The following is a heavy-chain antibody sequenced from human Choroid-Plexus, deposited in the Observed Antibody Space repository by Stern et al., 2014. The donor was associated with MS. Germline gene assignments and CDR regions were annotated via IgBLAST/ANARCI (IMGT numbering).Heavy chain of an antibody. D-gene: IGHD2-15*01. Sequence: VQLEESGGDVAQPGRPLILSCAASGFTFSNFGLHCVRQAPGKGLEWVALISYDGSDKYYADSVKGRFSIFRDNSKNTLYMHMNSLRAEDTAVYYCAKDRQWSTYFFDYWGQGSLVTVSS. V-gene: IGHV3-30*18. CDR3: AKDRQWSTYFFDY. CDR2: ISYDGSDK. J-gene: IGHJ4*02. CDR1: GFTFSNFG.